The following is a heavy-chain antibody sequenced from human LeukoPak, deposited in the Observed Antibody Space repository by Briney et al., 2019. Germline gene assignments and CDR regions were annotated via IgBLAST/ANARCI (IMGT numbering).Heavy chain of an antibody. D-gene: IGHD3-3*01. Sequence: ASVKVSCKASGYTFTSYDINWVRQATGQGLEWMGWMNPNSGNTGYAQKFQGRVTMTRNTYISTAYMELSSLRSEDTAVYYCARGLRFLEWVRQGNWFDSWGQGTLVTVSS. CDR1: GYTFTSYD. CDR2: MNPNSGNT. V-gene: IGHV1-8*01. CDR3: ARGLRFLEWVRQGNWFDS. J-gene: IGHJ5*01.